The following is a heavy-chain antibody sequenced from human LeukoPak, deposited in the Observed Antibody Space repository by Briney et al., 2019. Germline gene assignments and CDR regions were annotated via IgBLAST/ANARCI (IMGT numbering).Heavy chain of an antibody. Sequence: SETLSLTCTVSGGSISSYYWSWIRQPPGKGLEWIGYIYYSGSTNYNPSLKSRVTISVDTSKNQFPLKLSSVTAADTAVYYCARGREPYAFDIWGQGTMVTVSS. V-gene: IGHV4-59*01. CDR2: IYYSGST. J-gene: IGHJ3*02. CDR3: ARGREPYAFDI. CDR1: GGSISSYY. D-gene: IGHD1-26*01.